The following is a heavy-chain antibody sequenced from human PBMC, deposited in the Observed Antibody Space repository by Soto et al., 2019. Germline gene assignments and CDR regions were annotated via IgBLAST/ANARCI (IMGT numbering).Heavy chain of an antibody. Sequence: GGSRRLSCEASGFSFSNFGMNWGHQAPGNGLEWLSRGWYDGSSKYYVDPVTGRFTICRDNSKETVYLPMNSLRAEDTGVYYCESEIDSNYDGMDVWGQGTTVTVSS. V-gene: IGHV3-33*01. CDR3: ESEIDSNYDGMDV. CDR1: GFSFSNFG. D-gene: IGHD4-4*01. CDR2: GWYDGSSK. J-gene: IGHJ6*02.